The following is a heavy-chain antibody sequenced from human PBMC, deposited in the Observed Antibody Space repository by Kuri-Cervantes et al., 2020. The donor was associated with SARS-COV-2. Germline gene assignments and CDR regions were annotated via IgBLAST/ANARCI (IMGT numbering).Heavy chain of an antibody. J-gene: IGHJ4*02. CDR2: ISYDGSNK. CDR3: ARDRSSYYDPRRPIDQGDY. Sequence: GGSLRLSCAASGFTFSSYAMHWVRQAPGKGLEWVAVISYDGSNKYYADSVKGRFTISRDNSKNSLYLQMNSLRAEDTAVYYCARDRSSYYDPRRPIDQGDYWGQGTLVTVSS. V-gene: IGHV3-30-3*01. CDR1: GFTFSSYA. D-gene: IGHD3-22*01.